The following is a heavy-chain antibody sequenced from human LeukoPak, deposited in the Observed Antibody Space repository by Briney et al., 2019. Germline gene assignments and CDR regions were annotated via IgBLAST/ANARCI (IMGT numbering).Heavy chain of an antibody. Sequence: AASVKVSCKASGYTFTSCDINWVRQATGQGLEWMGWMNPNSGNTGYGQSFRGRITMTRDISIGTAYMELSNLTSEDTAIYYCTRGSSGRRDNWGQGTLVTVSA. CDR3: TRGSSGRRDN. CDR2: MNPNSGNT. V-gene: IGHV1-8*01. CDR1: GYTFTSCD. J-gene: IGHJ4*02. D-gene: IGHD6-19*01.